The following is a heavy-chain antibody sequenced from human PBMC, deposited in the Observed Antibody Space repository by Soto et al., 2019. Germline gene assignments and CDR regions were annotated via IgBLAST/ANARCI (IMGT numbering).Heavy chain of an antibody. J-gene: IGHJ2*01. Sequence: SETLSLTCTVSGGSISSYYWSWIRQPPGKGLEWIGYIYYSGSTNYNPSLKSRVTISVDTSKNQFSLKLSSVTAADTAVYYCARLYNWGGMNHWYFDLWGRGTLVTVSS. V-gene: IGHV4-59*08. CDR2: IYYSGST. D-gene: IGHD1-1*01. CDR3: ARLYNWGGMNHWYFDL. CDR1: GGSISSYY.